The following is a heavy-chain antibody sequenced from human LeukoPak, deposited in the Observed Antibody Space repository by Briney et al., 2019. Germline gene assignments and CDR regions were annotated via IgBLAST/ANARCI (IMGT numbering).Heavy chain of an antibody. Sequence: PSETLSLTCAVYGGSFSGYYWSWIRQPPGKGLEWIGEINHSGSTNYNPSLKSRVTISVDTSKNQFSLKLSSVTAADTAVYYCARGKGYYDFWSVTLGYWGQGTLVTVSS. V-gene: IGHV4-34*01. CDR1: GGSFSGYY. CDR2: INHSGST. J-gene: IGHJ4*02. CDR3: ARGKGYYDFWSVTLGY. D-gene: IGHD3-3*01.